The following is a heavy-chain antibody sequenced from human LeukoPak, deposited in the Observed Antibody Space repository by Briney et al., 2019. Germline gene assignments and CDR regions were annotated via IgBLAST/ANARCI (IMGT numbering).Heavy chain of an antibody. CDR3: ARDGMPVTGTRVLDI. CDR1: GFPFTTYN. Sequence: GGSLRLSCAVSGFPFTTYNMNWVRQAPGKGLEWVSYIDSSSSTIYYADSVKGRFTVSRDNAKNSLYLQMNSLRAEDTAVYYCARDGMPVTGTRVLDIWGQGTMVTVSS. CDR2: IDSSSSTI. V-gene: IGHV3-48*01. J-gene: IGHJ3*02. D-gene: IGHD6-19*01.